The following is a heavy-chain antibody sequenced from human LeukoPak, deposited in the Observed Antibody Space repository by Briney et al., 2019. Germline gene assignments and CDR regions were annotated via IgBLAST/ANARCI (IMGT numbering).Heavy chain of an antibody. Sequence: PGGSLRLSCAATGYSFSSYAMSWVRQAPGKGLEWVSSISGSAGTAFYSDSVKGRFTISRDNSKNTLYLQMNSLSAEDTAVYYCAKTHPSSTSSDWHFDYWGQGTLVTVSS. V-gene: IGHV3-23*01. CDR3: AKTHPSSTSSDWHFDY. J-gene: IGHJ4*02. CDR1: GYSFSSYA. D-gene: IGHD2-2*01. CDR2: ISGSAGTA.